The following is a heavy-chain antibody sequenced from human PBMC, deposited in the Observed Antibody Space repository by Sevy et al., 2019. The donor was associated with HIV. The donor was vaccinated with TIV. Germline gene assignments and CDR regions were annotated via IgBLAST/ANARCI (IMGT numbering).Heavy chain of an antibody. V-gene: IGHV3-11*01. D-gene: IGHD3-10*01. CDR1: GFTFSDYY. CDR2: ISSSGSTI. CDR3: ARIYYGSGSYRGYFDY. Sequence: GGSLRLSCAASGFTFSDYYMSWIRQAPGKGLEWVSYISSSGSTIYYADSVKGRFTISRDNAKNSLHLQMNSLRAEDTAVYYCARIYYGSGSYRGYFDYWGQGTLVTVSS. J-gene: IGHJ4*02.